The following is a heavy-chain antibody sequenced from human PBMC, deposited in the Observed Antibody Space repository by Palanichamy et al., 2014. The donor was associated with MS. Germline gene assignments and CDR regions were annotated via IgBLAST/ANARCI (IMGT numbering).Heavy chain of an antibody. CDR2: VYYTGST. CDR3: ARQALEEYCTSTTCPPHPPFDY. J-gene: IGHJ4*02. D-gene: IGHD2-2*01. V-gene: IGHV4-39*01. CDR1: GGSISSSSFS. Sequence: QLQLQESGPGLVKPSETLSLTCTVSGGSISSSSFSWGWIRQPPGKGLEWIGNVYYTGSTDYNPSLQSRVTTSVDTSKNQFSLKLSSVTAADTAVYYCARQALEEYCTSTTCPPHPPFDYWGQGTLVTVSS.